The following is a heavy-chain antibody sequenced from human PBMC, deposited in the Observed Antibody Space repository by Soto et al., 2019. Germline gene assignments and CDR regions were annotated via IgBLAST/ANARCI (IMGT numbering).Heavy chain of an antibody. Sequence: SETLSLTCTVSGGSISSTNWWIWVRQPPGKGLEWIGEIYHSGSTNYNPSLKSRVTISVDKSKNQFSLKLSSVTAADTAVYYCARVGLYYESSGSSWFAPWGQGTLVTVSS. V-gene: IGHV4-4*02. CDR2: IYHSGST. CDR3: ARVGLYYESSGSSWFAP. D-gene: IGHD3-22*01. J-gene: IGHJ5*02. CDR1: GGSISSTNW.